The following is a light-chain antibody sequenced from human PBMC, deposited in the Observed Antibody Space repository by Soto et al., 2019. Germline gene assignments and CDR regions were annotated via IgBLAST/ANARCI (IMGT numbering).Light chain of an antibody. CDR1: QSFLYSSNNKNY. J-gene: IGKJ1*01. Sequence: DIVMTQSPDSLAVSLGERATINCKSSQSFLYSSNNKNYLAWYQQKPGQPPKALIYWASTRESGVPDRFSGSGSGTDFTLTISSLQAEDVAVYYCQQYYTTPWTFGQGTKV. CDR2: WAS. CDR3: QQYYTTPWT. V-gene: IGKV4-1*01.